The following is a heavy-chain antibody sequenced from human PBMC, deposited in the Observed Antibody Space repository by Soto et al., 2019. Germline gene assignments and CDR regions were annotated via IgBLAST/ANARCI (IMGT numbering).Heavy chain of an antibody. J-gene: IGHJ4*02. V-gene: IGHV3-30-3*01. CDR1: GFTFRNYL. D-gene: IGHD1-1*01. CDR2: ISYDGSNK. CDR3: TGEQLGITNFPHYGS. Sequence: PGGSLRLSCAASGFTFRNYLLHWVRQAPGKGLEWVAVISYDGSNKYYAASVKGRFTITRDNTKNTLYQQKNSLRIEDTVVFYCTGEQLGITNFPHYGSWGQGTLVTVSS.